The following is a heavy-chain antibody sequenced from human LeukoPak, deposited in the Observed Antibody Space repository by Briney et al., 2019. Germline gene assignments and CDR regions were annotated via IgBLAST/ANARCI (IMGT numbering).Heavy chain of an antibody. CDR3: ARSGIVGATRVSGLDY. D-gene: IGHD1-26*01. CDR2: IWYDGSNK. J-gene: IGHJ4*02. Sequence: GGSLRLSCAASGFTFSSYGMNWVRQAPGKGLEWVAVIWYDGSNKYYADSVKGRFTISRDNSKNTLYLQMNSLRAEDTAVYYCARSGIVGATRVSGLDYWGQGTLVTVSS. V-gene: IGHV3-33*01. CDR1: GFTFSSYG.